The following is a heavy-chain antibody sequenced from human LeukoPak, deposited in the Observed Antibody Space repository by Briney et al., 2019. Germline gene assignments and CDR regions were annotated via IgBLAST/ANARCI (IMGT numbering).Heavy chain of an antibody. D-gene: IGHD5-18*01. CDR2: INPSGGST. J-gene: IGHJ4*02. Sequence: GASVKVSCKASGYTFTSYYMHWVRQAPGQGLEWMGLINPSGGSTSYAQKFQGRVTMTRDTSTSTVYMELSSLRSEYTAVYYCARGIRGTAMVKYYFDYWGQGTLVTVSS. V-gene: IGHV1-46*01. CDR1: GYTFTSYY. CDR3: ARGIRGTAMVKYYFDY.